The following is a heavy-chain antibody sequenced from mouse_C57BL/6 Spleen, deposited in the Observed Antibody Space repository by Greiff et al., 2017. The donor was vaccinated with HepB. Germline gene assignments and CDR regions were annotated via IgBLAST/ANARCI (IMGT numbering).Heavy chain of an antibody. J-gene: IGHJ1*03. Sequence: QVQLQQPGAELVKPGASVKLSCKASGYTFTSYWMHWVKQRPGRGLEWIGRIDPNSGGTKYNEKFKSKATLTVDKPSSTAYMQLSSLTSEDSAVYYCARWYDYDERYFDVWGTGTTVTVSS. CDR2: IDPNSGGT. CDR3: ARWYDYDERYFDV. V-gene: IGHV1-72*01. CDR1: GYTFTSYW. D-gene: IGHD2-4*01.